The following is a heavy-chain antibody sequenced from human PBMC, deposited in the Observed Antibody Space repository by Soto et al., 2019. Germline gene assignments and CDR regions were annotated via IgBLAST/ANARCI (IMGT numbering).Heavy chain of an antibody. CDR1: GYTFTSYD. V-gene: IGHV1-8*01. CDR2: MNPNSGNT. CDR3: ARVGPYDYGSGSPRRFDH. Sequence: QVQLVQSGAEVKKPGASVKVSCKASGYTFTSYDINWVRQATGQGLEWMGWMNPNSGNTGYAQKFQGRVTMTRNTSISTAYMELSSLRSEDTAVYYCARVGPYDYGSGSPRRFDHWGQGTLVTVSS. D-gene: IGHD3-10*01. J-gene: IGHJ5*02.